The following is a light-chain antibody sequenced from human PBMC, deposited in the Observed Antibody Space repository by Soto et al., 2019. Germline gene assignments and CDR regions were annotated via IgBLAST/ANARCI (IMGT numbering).Light chain of an antibody. CDR2: GAS. Sequence: EIVLTQSPGTLSLSPGERATLSCRASQSVAGSFLAWYQQKPGQAPRLLIHGASSRATDIPDRFSGSESGTDFTISISRLEPEDFAVYYCQQYGSSPWTFGQGTKVEIK. CDR1: QSVAGSF. V-gene: IGKV3-20*01. J-gene: IGKJ1*01. CDR3: QQYGSSPWT.